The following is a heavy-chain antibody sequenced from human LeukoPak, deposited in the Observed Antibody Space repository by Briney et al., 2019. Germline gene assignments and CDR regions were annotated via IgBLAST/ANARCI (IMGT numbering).Heavy chain of an antibody. CDR3: AKEGDGYSYGYYYSDY. CDR1: GFTFDDYA. J-gene: IGHJ4*02. D-gene: IGHD5-18*01. Sequence: PGGSLRLSCAASGFTFDDYAMHWVRQAPGKGLEWVSGISWNSGSIGYADSVKGRFTISRDNAKNSLYLQMNSLRAEDTALYYCAKEGDGYSYGYYYSDYWGQGTLVTVSS. V-gene: IGHV3-9*01. CDR2: ISWNSGSI.